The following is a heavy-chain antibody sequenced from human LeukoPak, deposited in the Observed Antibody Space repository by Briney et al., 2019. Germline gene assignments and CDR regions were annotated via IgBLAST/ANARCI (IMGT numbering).Heavy chain of an antibody. J-gene: IGHJ1*01. CDR1: GFTFSNYE. V-gene: IGHV3-48*03. Sequence: PGGSLRLSCAASGFTFSNYEMNWVRQAPGKGLEWVSYISNSGSTIYYADSVKGRFTISRDNAKNSLYLQMNSLRAEDTAVYYCARYYSSWYPYFQHWGQGTLVTVSS. CDR3: ARYYSSWYPYFQH. D-gene: IGHD6-13*01. CDR2: ISNSGSTI.